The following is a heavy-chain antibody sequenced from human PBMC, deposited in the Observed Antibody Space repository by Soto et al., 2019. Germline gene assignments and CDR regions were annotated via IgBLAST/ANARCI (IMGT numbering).Heavy chain of an antibody. V-gene: IGHV3-23*01. CDR2: ISGSGGST. Sequence: GGSLRLSCAASGFTFSSYAMSWVRQAPGKGLEWVSAISGSGGSTYYADSVKGRFTISRDNSKNTLYLQMNSLRAEDTAVYYWGKGKAVALYNWFDPWGQGTLVTVSS. D-gene: IGHD6-19*01. CDR1: GFTFSSYA. CDR3: GKGKAVALYNWFDP. J-gene: IGHJ5*02.